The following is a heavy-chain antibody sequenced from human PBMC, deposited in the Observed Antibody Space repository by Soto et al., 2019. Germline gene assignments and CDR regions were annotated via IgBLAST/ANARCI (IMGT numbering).Heavy chain of an antibody. J-gene: IGHJ3*02. CDR2: ISGSGGST. D-gene: IGHD6-19*01. Sequence: GGSLRLSCAASGFTFSSYAMSWVRQAPGKGLEWVSGISGSGGSTYYADFVKGRFTISRDNSKNTLYLQMNSLRAEDTAVYYCAEVGVAGLGAFDIWGQGTMVTVSS. CDR1: GFTFSSYA. V-gene: IGHV3-23*01. CDR3: AEVGVAGLGAFDI.